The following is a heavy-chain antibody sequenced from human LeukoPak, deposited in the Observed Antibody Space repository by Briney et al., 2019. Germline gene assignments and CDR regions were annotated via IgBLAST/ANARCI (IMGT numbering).Heavy chain of an antibody. CDR1: GGSISSYY. D-gene: IGHD4-17*01. Sequence: SETLSLTCTVSGGSISSYYCSWIRQPPGKGLEWIGYIYYSGSTNYNPSLKSRVSISVDTSKNQFSLNLRSVTAADTAVYYCARGSTVTTFSNWGQGTLVTVSS. V-gene: IGHV4-59*01. CDR2: IYYSGST. J-gene: IGHJ4*02. CDR3: ARGSTVTTFSN.